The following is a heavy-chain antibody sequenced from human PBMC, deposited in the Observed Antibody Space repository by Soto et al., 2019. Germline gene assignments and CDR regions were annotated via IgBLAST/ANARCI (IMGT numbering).Heavy chain of an antibody. CDR2: IGSRGETYAT. V-gene: IGHV3-73*01. Sequence: GGSLRLSCAASGFTFGASALQWVRQASGKGLEWLGRIGSRGETYATTYAASVKGRFTISRDDSKKTAYLQMNSLESEDTAVYYCARDRDYYKADYWGQGTLVTVSS. CDR1: GFTFGASA. J-gene: IGHJ4*01. D-gene: IGHD3-10*01. CDR3: ARDRDYYKADY.